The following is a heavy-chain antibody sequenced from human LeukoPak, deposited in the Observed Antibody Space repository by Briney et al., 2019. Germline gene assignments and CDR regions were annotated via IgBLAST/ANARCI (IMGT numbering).Heavy chain of an antibody. CDR2: ISYDGSNK. CDR1: GFTFSSYG. Sequence: PGGSRRLSCAASGFTFSSYGMHWVRQAPGKGLEWVAVISYDGSNKYYADSVKGRFTISRDNSKTTLYLQMNSLRAEDTAVYYCAKNRWVFGDSAFDYWGQGTLVTVSS. J-gene: IGHJ4*02. V-gene: IGHV3-30*18. CDR3: AKNRWVFGDSAFDY. D-gene: IGHD3-3*01.